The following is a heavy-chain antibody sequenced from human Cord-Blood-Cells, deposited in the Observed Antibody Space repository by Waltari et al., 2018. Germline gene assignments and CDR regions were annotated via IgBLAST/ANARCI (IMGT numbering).Heavy chain of an antibody. J-gene: IGHJ4*02. V-gene: IGHV1-24*01. Sequence: QLQQVQSGAEVKKPGASVKASCKVSGHPLTPFSHQWVLQSPGKGLEWMGGFDPEYGETIYAQKFQGRVTMTEDTSTDTAYMELSSLRSEDTAVYYCATARRDVVVPAATDYWGQGTLVTVSS. D-gene: IGHD2-2*01. CDR3: ATARRDVVVPAATDY. CDR2: FDPEYGET. CDR1: GHPLTPFS.